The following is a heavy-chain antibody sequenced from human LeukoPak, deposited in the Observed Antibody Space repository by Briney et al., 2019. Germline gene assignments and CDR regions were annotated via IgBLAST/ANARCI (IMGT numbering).Heavy chain of an antibody. V-gene: IGHV3-49*04. Sequence: PGGSLRLSCTASGFTFGDYAMSWVRQAPGKGLEWVGFIRTKAYGGTPKYAAYVKNKFTISRDDSKSIAYLQMNSLKTEDTAVYFCTRVLVRTTDYYFDYWGQGTLVTVSS. CDR1: GFTFGDYA. J-gene: IGHJ4*02. CDR2: IRTKAYGGTP. CDR3: TRVLVRTTDYYFDY. D-gene: IGHD4-11*01.